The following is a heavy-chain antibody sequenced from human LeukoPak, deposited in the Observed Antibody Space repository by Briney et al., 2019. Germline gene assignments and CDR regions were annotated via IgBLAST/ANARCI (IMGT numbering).Heavy chain of an antibody. V-gene: IGHV4-39*01. J-gene: IGHJ4*02. Sequence: SETLSLTCTVSGGSISTATHYWAWIRQPPGEGLEWIGTIHYTGITYYNPSLKSRVTISVDTSKNQFSLHLGSVTAADTAVYHYARQLSGTYQWTFDYWGQGTLVPVSS. CDR3: ARQLSGTYQWTFDY. CDR2: IHYTGIT. D-gene: IGHD1-26*01. CDR1: GGSISTATHY.